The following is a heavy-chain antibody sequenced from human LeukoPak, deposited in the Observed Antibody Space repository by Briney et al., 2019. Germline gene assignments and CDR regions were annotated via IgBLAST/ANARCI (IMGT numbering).Heavy chain of an antibody. CDR3: ARESITVPFDT. J-gene: IGHJ3*02. Sequence: SETLPLTCTVSGGSISSYYWSWIRQPPGKGLEWIGYIYYSGSTNYNPSHKSRVTISVDTSKNQFSLKLSSVTAADTAVYYCARESITVPFDTWGQGTMVTVSS. CDR2: IYYSGST. V-gene: IGHV4-59*01. CDR1: GGSISSYY. D-gene: IGHD3-10*01.